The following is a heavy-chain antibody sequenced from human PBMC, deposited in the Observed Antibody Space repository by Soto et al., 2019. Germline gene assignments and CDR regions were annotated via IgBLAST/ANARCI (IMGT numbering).Heavy chain of an antibody. J-gene: IGHJ6*02. D-gene: IGHD2-15*01. V-gene: IGHV4-39*01. CDR1: GGSISSSSYY. CDR2: IYYSGST. Sequence: LSLTCTVSGGSISSSSYYWGWIRQPPGKGLEWIGSIYYSGSTYYNPSLKSRVTISVDTSKNQFSLKLSSVTAADTAVYYCAKQALGYCSGGSCYSRSGGYYYYGMDVWGQGTTVTVSS. CDR3: AKQALGYCSGGSCYSRSGGYYYYGMDV.